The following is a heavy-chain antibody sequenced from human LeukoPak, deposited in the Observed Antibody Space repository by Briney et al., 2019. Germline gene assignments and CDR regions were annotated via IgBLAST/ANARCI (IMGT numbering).Heavy chain of an antibody. D-gene: IGHD2-15*01. CDR2: IRYDGSNK. Sequence: GGSLRFSCAASGFTFSNYGMHWVGQAPGKGWEGGAFIRYDGSNKYFADSLKGRFTISRDNSKNTLYLQMNSLRPEDTAVYYCAKDWRRIVVVGPITRHGNYMDVWGKGTTVTISS. V-gene: IGHV3-30*02. J-gene: IGHJ6*03. CDR3: AKDWRRIVVVGPITRHGNYMDV. CDR1: GFTFSNYG.